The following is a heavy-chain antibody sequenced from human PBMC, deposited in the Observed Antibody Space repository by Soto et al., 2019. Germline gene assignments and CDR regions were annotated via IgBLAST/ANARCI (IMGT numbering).Heavy chain of an antibody. Sequence: QVQLVESGGGVVQPGRSLRLSCAASGFTFSSYAMHWVRQAPGKGLEWVAVISYDGSNKYYADSVKGRFTISRDNSKNTLYLQMNSLRAEDTAVYYRARDRGGPYCTNGVCYVFDYWGQGTLVTVSS. J-gene: IGHJ4*02. D-gene: IGHD2-8*01. CDR1: GFTFSSYA. CDR2: ISYDGSNK. V-gene: IGHV3-30-3*01. CDR3: ARDRGGPYCTNGVCYVFDY.